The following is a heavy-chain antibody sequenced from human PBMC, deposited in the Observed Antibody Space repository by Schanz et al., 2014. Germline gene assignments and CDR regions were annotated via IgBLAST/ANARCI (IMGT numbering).Heavy chain of an antibody. V-gene: IGHV4-31*03. J-gene: IGHJ5*02. CDR1: GGSINSGGYF. CDR3: ARWGQYCSSTSCYNHWFDP. CDR2: IYYTGST. D-gene: IGHD2-2*02. Sequence: QVQLQESGPGLVKPSQTLSLTCSVSGGSINSGGYFWSWIRQHPGKGLEWIAYIYYTGSTYYNPSIVPRITISLDTSKNQFSLKLSSVTAADTAVYYCARWGQYCSSTSCYNHWFDPWGQGTLVTVSS.